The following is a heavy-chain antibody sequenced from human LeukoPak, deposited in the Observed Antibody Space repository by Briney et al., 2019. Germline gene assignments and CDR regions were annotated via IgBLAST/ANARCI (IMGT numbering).Heavy chain of an antibody. CDR2: IKRKTDGGTT. J-gene: IGHJ6*04. D-gene: IGHD2-2*01. CDR3: TTAFFGCTSTSCYEAYYYYGMDV. CDR1: GFTFSNAW. Sequence: GGSLRLSCAASVSGFTFSNAWMSWVRQGPGKGLEWVGRIKRKTDGGTTDYGAPVKGRFTISRDDSKNTLYLQMNSLKTEDTAVYYCTTAFFGCTSTSCYEAYYYYGMDVWGKGTTVTVSS. V-gene: IGHV3-15*01.